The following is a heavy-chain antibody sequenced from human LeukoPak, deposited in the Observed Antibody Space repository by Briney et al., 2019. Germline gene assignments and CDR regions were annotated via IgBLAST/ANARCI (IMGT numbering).Heavy chain of an antibody. CDR1: GFTFSNAW. D-gene: IGHD6-13*01. CDR2: VKSTSDGGTT. CDR3: TTVAAAGHYDY. V-gene: IGHV3-15*01. J-gene: IGHJ4*02. Sequence: GGSLRLSCATSGFTFSNAWMSWVRQATGKGLEWVGRVKSTSDGGTTDYAAPVKGRFTISRDDSKHTLYLQMNSLETEDTAVYYCTTVAAAGHYDYWGQGTLVTVSS.